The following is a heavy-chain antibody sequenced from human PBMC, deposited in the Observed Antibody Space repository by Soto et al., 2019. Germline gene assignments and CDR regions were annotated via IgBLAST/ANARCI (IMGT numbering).Heavy chain of an antibody. Sequence: EVQLLESGGGLVQPGGSLRLSCAASGFTFSSYAMSWVRQAPGKGLEWVSAISGSGGSTYYADSVKGRFTISRDNSKNTLYLQMNSRRAEDTAVYYCAKGSTYSSSSIEDYWGQGTLVTVSS. CDR1: GFTFSSYA. CDR2: ISGSGGST. J-gene: IGHJ4*02. CDR3: AKGSTYSSSSIEDY. V-gene: IGHV3-23*01. D-gene: IGHD6-6*01.